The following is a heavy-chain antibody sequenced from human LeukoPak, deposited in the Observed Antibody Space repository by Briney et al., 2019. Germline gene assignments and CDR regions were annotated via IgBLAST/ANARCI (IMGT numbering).Heavy chain of an antibody. V-gene: IGHV3-7*01. CDR2: IKQDGSEK. CDR3: ASWGRGYYGSGNY. Sequence: PGGSLRLSCAASGFTFSSYWMSWVRQAPGKGLEWVANIKQDGSEKYYVDSAKGRFTISRDNAKNSLYLQMNSLRAEDTAVYYCASWGRGYYGSGNYWGQGTLVTVSS. D-gene: IGHD3-10*01. CDR1: GFTFSSYW. J-gene: IGHJ4*02.